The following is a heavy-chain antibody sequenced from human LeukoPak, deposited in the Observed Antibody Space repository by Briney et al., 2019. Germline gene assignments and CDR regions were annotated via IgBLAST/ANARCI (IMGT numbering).Heavy chain of an antibody. CDR1: RFSISSYE. Sequence: PGGSLRLSCAASRFSISSYEMNWVRQAPGKGLEWVSHISSSGSTIWYADSVKGRFTISRDNAKNSLYLQMNSLRAEDTAVYYCARVELAPYYYYMDVWGKGTTVTVSS. CDR3: ARVELAPYYYYMDV. V-gene: IGHV3-48*03. J-gene: IGHJ6*03. CDR2: ISSSGSTI. D-gene: IGHD1-7*01.